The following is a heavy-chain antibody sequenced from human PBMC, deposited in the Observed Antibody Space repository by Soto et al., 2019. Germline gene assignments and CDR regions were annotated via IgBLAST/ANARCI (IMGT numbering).Heavy chain of an antibody. CDR2: ISAYNGNT. J-gene: IGHJ5*02. V-gene: IGHV1-18*01. Sequence: ASVKVSCKASGYTFTSYGISWVRQAPGQGLEWMGWISAYNGNTNYAQKLQGRVTMTTDTSTSTAYMELRSLRSDDTAVYYCAREVVVVAATTTGWFDPWGQGTLVTVSS. D-gene: IGHD2-15*01. CDR3: AREVVVVAATTTGWFDP. CDR1: GYTFTSYG.